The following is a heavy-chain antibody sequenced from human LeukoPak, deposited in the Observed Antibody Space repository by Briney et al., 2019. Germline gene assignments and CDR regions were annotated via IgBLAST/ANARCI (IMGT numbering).Heavy chain of an antibody. Sequence: PSQTLSLTCTVSGGSISSGNYYWSWIRQPPGEGLEWIGYIYYSGSTNYNPSLKSRVTISVDTSKNQFSLKLSSVTAADTAVYYCARDSDYGSGSYLLDYWGQGTLVTVSS. CDR1: GGSISSGNYY. J-gene: IGHJ4*02. D-gene: IGHD3-10*01. V-gene: IGHV4-61*01. CDR3: ARDSDYGSGSYLLDY. CDR2: IYYSGST.